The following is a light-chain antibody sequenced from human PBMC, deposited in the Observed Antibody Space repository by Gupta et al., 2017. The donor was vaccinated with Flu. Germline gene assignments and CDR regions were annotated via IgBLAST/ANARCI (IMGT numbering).Light chain of an antibody. Sequence: KFTLTQPQSVSASPGQTVTISCTRSSGAIVTNFVQWYQQRPGGAPTTVIFEHDQRPSGVPARFSGSGDSSSNSAALTISGLDTGDEADYYCQSYDDNNVVFGGGTKLTVL. CDR1: SGAIVTNF. J-gene: IGLJ3*02. CDR3: QSYDDNNVV. CDR2: EHD. V-gene: IGLV6-57*03.